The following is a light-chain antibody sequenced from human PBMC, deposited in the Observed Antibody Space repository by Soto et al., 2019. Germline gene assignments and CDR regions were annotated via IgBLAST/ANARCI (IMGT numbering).Light chain of an antibody. V-gene: IGKV3-15*01. Sequence: VVMTQSPDTLSLSPGERASLSCSASQSVSSNVAWYQQKPGQAPRLLIYGASTRATGFPARFSGSGSGTEFTLTISSLQSEDFAVYYCQQYNNWPPITFGQGTRLE. J-gene: IGKJ5*01. CDR1: QSVSSN. CDR3: QQYNNWPPIT. CDR2: GAS.